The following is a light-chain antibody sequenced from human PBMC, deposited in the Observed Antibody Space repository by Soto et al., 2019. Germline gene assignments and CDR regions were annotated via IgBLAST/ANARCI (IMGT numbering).Light chain of an antibody. V-gene: IGKV3-11*01. Sequence: DIVLTQSPDTLSLSPGERATLSCRASQSVSSYLAWYQRKPGQAPRLLIYDASNRATGIPARFSGSGSGTDFTLTISSLEPEDFAVYYCQQRSNWPLTFGGGTKVEIK. CDR2: DAS. J-gene: IGKJ4*01. CDR3: QQRSNWPLT. CDR1: QSVSSY.